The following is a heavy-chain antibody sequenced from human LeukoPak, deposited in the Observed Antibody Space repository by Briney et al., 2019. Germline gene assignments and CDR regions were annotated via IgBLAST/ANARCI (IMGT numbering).Heavy chain of an antibody. CDR2: IYTSGST. V-gene: IGHV4-61*02. J-gene: IGHJ4*02. D-gene: IGHD1-26*01. CDR1: GGSISSGSYY. Sequence: SETLSLTCTVSGGSISSGSYYWSWIRQPAGKGLEWIGRIYTSGSTNYNPSLKSRVTISVDTSKNQFSLKLSSVTAADTAVYYCARDQQGIVGVTDYWGQGTLVTVSS. CDR3: ARDQQGIVGVTDY.